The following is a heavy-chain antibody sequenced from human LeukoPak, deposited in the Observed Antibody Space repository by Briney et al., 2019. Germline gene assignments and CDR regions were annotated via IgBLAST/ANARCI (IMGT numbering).Heavy chain of an antibody. CDR3: ARGPGEDAFDI. CDR1: GFTLSSYG. D-gene: IGHD2-21*01. J-gene: IGHJ3*02. V-gene: IGHV3-23*01. Sequence: GGSLKLSCAASGFTLSSYGMSWVRQAPGKGLEWVSAISGSGGSTYYADSVKGRFTISRDNSKNTLYLQMNSLRAEDTAVYYCARGPGEDAFDIWGQGTMVTVSS. CDR2: ISGSGGST.